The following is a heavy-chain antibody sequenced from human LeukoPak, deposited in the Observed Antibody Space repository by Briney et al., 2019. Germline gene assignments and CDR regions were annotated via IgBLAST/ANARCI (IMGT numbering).Heavy chain of an antibody. V-gene: IGHV1-18*01. CDR3: ARHFVLVPAAYYFDY. J-gene: IGHJ4*02. CDR2: ISAYNGNT. D-gene: IGHD2-2*01. CDR1: GYTFTCYG. Sequence: ASVKVSCKASGYTFTCYGISWVRQAPGQGLEWMGWISAYNGNTNYAQKLQGRVTMTTDTSTSTAYMELRSLRSDDTAVYYCARHFVLVPAAYYFDYWGQGTLVTVSS.